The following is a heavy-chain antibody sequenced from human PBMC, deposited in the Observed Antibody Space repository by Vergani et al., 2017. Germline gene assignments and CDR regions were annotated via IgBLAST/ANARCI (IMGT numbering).Heavy chain of an antibody. V-gene: IGHV1-69*12. CDR2: IIPIFGTA. J-gene: IGHJ6*02. Sequence: QVQLVQSGAEVKKPGSSVKVSCKASGGTFSSYAISWVRQAPGQGLEWMGGIIPIFGTANYAQKFQGRVTITADESTSTAYMELSSLRSEDTAVYYCARPEDGSGSYSYYYYYYGMDVSGQGTTVTVSS. CDR3: ARPEDGSGSYSYYYYYYGMDV. CDR1: GGTFSSYA. D-gene: IGHD3-10*01.